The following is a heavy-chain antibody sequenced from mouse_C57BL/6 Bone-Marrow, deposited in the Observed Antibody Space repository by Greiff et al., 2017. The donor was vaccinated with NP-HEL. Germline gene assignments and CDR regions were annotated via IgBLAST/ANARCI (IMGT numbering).Heavy chain of an antibody. CDR3: ATYYYGYYFDY. J-gene: IGHJ2*01. CDR1: GYTFTNYW. CDR2: IYPGGGYT. V-gene: IGHV1-63*01. Sequence: QVQLKESGAELVRPGTSVKLSCKASGYTFTNYWIGWAKQRPGHGLEWIGDIYPGGGYTNYNEKFKGKATLTADKSSSTAYMQFSSLTSEDSAIYYCATYYYGYYFDYGGQGTTLTVSS. D-gene: IGHD1-1*01.